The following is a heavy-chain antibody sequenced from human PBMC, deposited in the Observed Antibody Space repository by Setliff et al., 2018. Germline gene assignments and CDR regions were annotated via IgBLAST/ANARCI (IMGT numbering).Heavy chain of an antibody. CDR1: GYTFTSYG. V-gene: IGHV1-18*01. J-gene: IGHJ4*02. CDR3: ATEKFPGDWGDY. D-gene: IGHD2-21*01. Sequence: ASVKVSCKASGYTFTSYGFSWVRQAPGQGLEWMGWISVYNGKTKYAQKLQGRVTMTTDTSTRTAYMEVTSLRSDDTAVYYCATEKFPGDWGDYWGQGTLVTVSS. CDR2: ISVYNGKT.